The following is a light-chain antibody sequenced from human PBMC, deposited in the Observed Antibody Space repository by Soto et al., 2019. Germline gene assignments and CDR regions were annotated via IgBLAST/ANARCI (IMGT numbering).Light chain of an antibody. CDR2: GAS. J-gene: IGKJ1*01. CDR1: VSVRTD. V-gene: IGKV3-15*01. CDR3: QHYNNWPWT. Sequence: EIVMTQSPDTLSLSPGQRATLSCRASVSVRTDLAWYQQKPDQAPRLLIYGASTRATGIPARFSGSGSGTEFTLTISSLQSEDFAVYYCQHYNNWPWTVGQGTKVDNK.